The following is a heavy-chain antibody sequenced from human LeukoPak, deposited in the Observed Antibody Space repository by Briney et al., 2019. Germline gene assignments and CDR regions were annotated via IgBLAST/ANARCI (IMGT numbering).Heavy chain of an antibody. D-gene: IGHD4-17*01. Sequence: GGSLRLSCAASGFTFSSYAMSWVRQAPGKGLEWVSGISGSGGSTHYADSVKGRFTISRDNSKTTLHLQMNSLRAEDTAVYYCARGGRTTWHGMDVWGQGTTVTVSS. CDR2: ISGSGGST. CDR3: ARGGRTTWHGMDV. V-gene: IGHV3-23*01. J-gene: IGHJ6*02. CDR1: GFTFSSYA.